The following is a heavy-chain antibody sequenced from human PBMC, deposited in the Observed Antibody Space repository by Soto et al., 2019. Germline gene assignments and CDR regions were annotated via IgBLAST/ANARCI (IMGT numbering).Heavy chain of an antibody. CDR1: GFTCNRYW. CDR2: IKQDGSER. D-gene: IGHD6-6*01. CDR3: TRTISALPGDDY. J-gene: IGHJ4*02. Sequence: VQLVESGGGLVQPGGSLRLSCAASGFTCNRYWMGWVRQAPGKGPEWLANIKQDGSERYYVDSVKGRFTISRDNVKNSVYLRMNCLRAEDTAVYYCTRTISALPGDDYWGQGTLVTDSS. V-gene: IGHV3-7*01.